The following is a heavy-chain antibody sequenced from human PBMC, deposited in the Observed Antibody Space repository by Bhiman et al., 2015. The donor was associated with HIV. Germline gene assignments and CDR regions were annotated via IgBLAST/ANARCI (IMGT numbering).Heavy chain of an antibody. J-gene: IGHJ5*02. CDR2: INSGART. Sequence: EVQLVESGGGLVQPGGSLRLSCAASGFTVSSNYMSWVRQAPGKGLEWVSVINSGARTYYADSVKGRFTISRDNSKNTLYLQMNSLRAEETAVYYCARSKGAAALYWFDPWGQGTLVTVSS. D-gene: IGHD6-13*01. CDR1: GFTVSSNY. V-gene: IGHV3-66*01. CDR3: ARSKGAAALYWFDP.